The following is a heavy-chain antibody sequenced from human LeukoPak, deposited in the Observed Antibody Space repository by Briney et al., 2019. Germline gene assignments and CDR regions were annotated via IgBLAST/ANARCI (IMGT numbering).Heavy chain of an antibody. D-gene: IGHD3-3*01. CDR2: MNPNSGNT. V-gene: IGHV1-8*03. Sequence: ASVKVSCKASGYTFTSYDINWVRQATGQGREWMGWMNPNSGNTGYAQKFQGRVTITRNTSISTAYMELSSLRSEDTAVYYCARGNGRFLEWLFISWGQGTLVTVSS. J-gene: IGHJ5*02. CDR1: GYTFTSYD. CDR3: ARGNGRFLEWLFIS.